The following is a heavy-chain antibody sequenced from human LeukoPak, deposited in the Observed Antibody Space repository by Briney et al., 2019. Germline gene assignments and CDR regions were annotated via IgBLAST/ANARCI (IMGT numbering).Heavy chain of an antibody. J-gene: IGHJ4*02. D-gene: IGHD6-13*01. CDR2: ISSSSSYI. CDR3: ARIAAVGIAAAGGDY. V-gene: IGHV3-21*01. Sequence: GGSLRLSCAASGFTFSSYSMNWVRQAPGKGLEWVSSISSSSSYIYYADSVKGRFTISRDNAKNSLYLQMSSLRAEDTAVYYCARIAAVGIAAAGGDYWGQGTLVTVSS. CDR1: GFTFSSYS.